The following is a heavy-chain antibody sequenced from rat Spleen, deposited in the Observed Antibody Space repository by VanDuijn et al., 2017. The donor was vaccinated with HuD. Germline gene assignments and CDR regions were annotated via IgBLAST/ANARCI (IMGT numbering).Heavy chain of an antibody. CDR1: GFTFSDYY. V-gene: IGHV5-7*01. CDR2: ISYDGTTT. Sequence: EVQLVESGGGLVQPGRSLKLSCAASGFTFSDYYMAWVRQAPTKGLEWVATISYDGTTTSYRDSVRGRFTISRDNAKSTLYLQMDSLRSEDTATYYCARLGRGGPLYWYFDFWGPGTMVTVSS. D-gene: IGHD1-1*01. CDR3: ARLGRGGPLYWYFDF. J-gene: IGHJ1*01.